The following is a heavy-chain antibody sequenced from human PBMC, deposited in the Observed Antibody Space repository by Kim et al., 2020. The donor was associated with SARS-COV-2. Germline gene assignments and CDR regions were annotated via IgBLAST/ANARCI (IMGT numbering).Heavy chain of an antibody. CDR3: ARVEVRMVRGVINHYYYGMDV. V-gene: IGHV1-69*13. CDR2: IIPIFGTA. Sequence: SVKVSCKASGGTFSSYAISWVRQAPGQGLEWMGGIIPIFGTANYAQKFQGRVTITADESTSTAYMELSSLRSEDTAVYYCARVEVRMVRGVINHYYYGMDVWGQGTTVTVSS. D-gene: IGHD3-10*01. CDR1: GGTFSSYA. J-gene: IGHJ6*02.